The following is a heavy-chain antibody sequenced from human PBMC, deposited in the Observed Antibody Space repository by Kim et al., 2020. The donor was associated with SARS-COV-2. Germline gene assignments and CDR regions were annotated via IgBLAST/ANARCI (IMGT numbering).Heavy chain of an antibody. Sequence: GGSLRLSCVASGFTFSNYAMSWVRQAAGKGLEWVSAISSRGGTYSAESLKDRCTISRNNSTSTLFLQKNTRRAEDTANYYCLKTRDDGGYNYERGGDY. CDR3: LKTRDDGGYNYERGGDY. CDR1: GFTFSNYA. V-gene: IGHV3-23*01. D-gene: IGHD2-15*01. J-gene: IGHJ4*01. CDR2: ISSRGGT.